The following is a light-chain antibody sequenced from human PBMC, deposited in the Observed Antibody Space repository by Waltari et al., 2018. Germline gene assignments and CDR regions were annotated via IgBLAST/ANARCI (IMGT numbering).Light chain of an antibody. CDR1: QSVSRT. J-gene: IGKJ1*01. CDR2: GAS. Sequence: EIVLTQSPGTLSLSPGDRATPSCRASQSVSRTLAWYQQKPGQAPRLLIYGASSRATGIPDRFSGSGSGTDFSLTISRLEPEDFAVYDCQHYVRLPATFGQGTKVEIK. CDR3: QHYVRLPAT. V-gene: IGKV3-20*01.